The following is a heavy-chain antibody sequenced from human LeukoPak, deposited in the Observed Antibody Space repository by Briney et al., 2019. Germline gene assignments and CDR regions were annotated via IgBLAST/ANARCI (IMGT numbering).Heavy chain of an antibody. CDR1: GFTFDDYA. Sequence: PGGSLRLSCAASGFTFDDYAMHWVRQAPGKGLEWVSGISWNSGSIGYADSVKGRFTISRDNAKNSLYLQMNSLRAEDMALYYCAKGGYCSGGSCYFDYWGQGTLVTVSS. V-gene: IGHV3-9*03. CDR3: AKGGYCSGGSCYFDY. D-gene: IGHD2-15*01. CDR2: ISWNSGSI. J-gene: IGHJ4*02.